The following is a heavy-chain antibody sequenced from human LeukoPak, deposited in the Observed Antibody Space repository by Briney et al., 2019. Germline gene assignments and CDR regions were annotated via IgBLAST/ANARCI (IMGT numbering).Heavy chain of an antibody. J-gene: IGHJ4*02. Sequence: PSETLSLTCTVSGGSVSRYYWSWIRQPPGKGLEWIGYIYYSGSTNYNPSLKSRVTISVDTSKNQFSLKLSSVTAADTAVYYCARQEGYSSGWYPFDYWGQGTLVTVSS. CDR3: ARQEGYSSGWYPFDY. CDR1: GGSVSRYY. CDR2: IYYSGST. D-gene: IGHD6-19*01. V-gene: IGHV4-59*08.